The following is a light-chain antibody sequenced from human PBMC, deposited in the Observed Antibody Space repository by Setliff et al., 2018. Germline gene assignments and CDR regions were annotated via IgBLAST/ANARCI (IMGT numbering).Light chain of an antibody. J-gene: IGLJ3*02. CDR3: VLYMGSGIWV. Sequence: VVTQEPSFSVSPGGTVTLTCGLTSGSVSTSYYPSWYQQTPGQAPRTLIYNTDTRSSGVPDRFSGSILGNRAALTITGAQADDDSDYYCVLYMGSGIWVFGGGTKVTVL. CDR2: NTD. V-gene: IGLV8-61*01. CDR1: SGSVSTSYY.